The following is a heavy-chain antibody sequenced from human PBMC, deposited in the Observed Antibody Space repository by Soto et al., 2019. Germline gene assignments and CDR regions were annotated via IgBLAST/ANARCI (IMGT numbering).Heavy chain of an antibody. V-gene: IGHV1-2*02. CDR3: GRGRSGQIVVFY. J-gene: IGHJ4*02. Sequence: ASVKVSCKASGYTFTGHYIHWVRQAPEQGPEWMGEIGPESGATRYAQRFQGRVTMTRDTSITTVYMELKNLSPDDTAVYYCGRGRSGQIVVFYWGQGTPVTVSS. CDR2: IGPESGAT. D-gene: IGHD1-26*01. CDR1: GYTFTGHY.